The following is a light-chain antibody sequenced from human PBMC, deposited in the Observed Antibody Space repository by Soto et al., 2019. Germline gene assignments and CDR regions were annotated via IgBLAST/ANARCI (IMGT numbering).Light chain of an antibody. J-gene: IGLJ2*01. CDR2: RNN. Sequence: QSVLTQPPSASGTPGQRVTISCSGSSSNIGSNYVYWYQQLPGTAPKLLIYRNNQRPSGVPDRFSGSKSGTSASLAISGLWSEDEAEYYCAAWDDSLSGRVFGGGTKVTVL. CDR3: AAWDDSLSGRV. CDR1: SSNIGSNY. V-gene: IGLV1-47*03.